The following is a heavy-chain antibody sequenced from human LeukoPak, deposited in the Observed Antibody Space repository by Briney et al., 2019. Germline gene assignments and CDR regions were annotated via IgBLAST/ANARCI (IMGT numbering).Heavy chain of an antibody. Sequence: PSQTLSLTCAISGDSVSSNSAAWNWLRQSPSSGLEWLGRTYYRSKWSNDYAVSVKGRITINPDTSKNQFSLQLNSVTPEDTAAYYCVRGGIGYCSTTSCSFDYWGQGTLVTVSS. CDR2: TYYRSKWSN. D-gene: IGHD2-2*01. V-gene: IGHV6-1*01. CDR3: VRGGIGYCSTTSCSFDY. CDR1: GDSVSSNSAA. J-gene: IGHJ4*02.